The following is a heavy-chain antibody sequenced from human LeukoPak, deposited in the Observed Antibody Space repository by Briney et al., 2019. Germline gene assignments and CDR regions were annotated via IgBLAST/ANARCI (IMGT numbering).Heavy chain of an antibody. CDR2: IRSKANSYAT. CDR3: ARVLRGYDSSAYYYHYFDY. CDR1: GFTFRNAW. J-gene: IGHJ4*02. V-gene: IGHV3-73*01. Sequence: GGSLRLSCTASGFTFRNAWMNWVRQAPGKGLEWVGRIRSKANSYATAYAASVKGRFTISRDDSKNTAYLQMNSLKTEDTAVYYCARVLRGYDSSAYYYHYFDYWGQGTLVTVSS. D-gene: IGHD3-22*01.